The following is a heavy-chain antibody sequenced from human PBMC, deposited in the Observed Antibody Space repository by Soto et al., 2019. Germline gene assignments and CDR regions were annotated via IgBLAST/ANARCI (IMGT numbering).Heavy chain of an antibody. D-gene: IGHD3-3*01. J-gene: IGHJ4*02. CDR1: GGSFSGYY. CDR3: AVMDSIFRVVN. V-gene: IGHV4-34*01. CDR2: INHSGST. Sequence: PSETLSLTCAVYGGSFSGYYWSWIRQPPGKGLEWIGEINHSGSTNYNPSLKSRVTISVDTSKNQFSLKLSSVTAADTAVYYCAVMDSIFRVVNWGQGTLVTVSS.